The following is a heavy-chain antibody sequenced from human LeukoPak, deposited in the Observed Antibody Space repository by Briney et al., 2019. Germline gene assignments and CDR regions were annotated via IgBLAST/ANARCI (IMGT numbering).Heavy chain of an antibody. CDR3: AKGNDYGDYVSVPDY. CDR1: GFTFSSYG. CDR2: ISYDGSNK. J-gene: IGHJ4*02. Sequence: GRSLRLSCAASGFTFSSYGMHWVRQAPGKGLEWVAVISYDGSNKYYADSVKGRFTISRDNSKNTLYLQMNSLRAEDTAVYYCAKGNDYGDYVSVPDYWGQGTLVTVSS. D-gene: IGHD4-17*01. V-gene: IGHV3-30*18.